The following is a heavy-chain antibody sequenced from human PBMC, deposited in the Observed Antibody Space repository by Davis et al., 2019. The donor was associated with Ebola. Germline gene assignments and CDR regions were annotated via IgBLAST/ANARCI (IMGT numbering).Heavy chain of an antibody. CDR3: ARTVSSSWYNWFDP. V-gene: IGHV1-18*01. CDR2: ISAYNGNT. J-gene: IGHJ5*02. Sequence: ASVKVSCKASGYTFTSYGISWVRQAPGQGLEWMGWISAYNGNTNYAQKLQGRVTMTTDTSTSTAYLELRSLRSDDTAVYYCARTVSSSWYNWFDPWGQGTLVTVSS. D-gene: IGHD6-13*01. CDR1: GYTFTSYG.